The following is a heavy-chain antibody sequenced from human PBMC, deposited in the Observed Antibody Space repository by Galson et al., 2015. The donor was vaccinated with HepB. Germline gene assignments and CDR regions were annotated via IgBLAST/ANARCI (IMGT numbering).Heavy chain of an antibody. CDR1: GFTFSSYS. CDR2: IPSSSSGI. Sequence: SLRLSCAASGFTFSSYSMSWVRQAPGKGLEWVSYIPSSSSGIYYADSVRGRFTISRDNAKNSLYLQMNSLRAEDTAVYYCARGYASGWSSCWGQGTLVTVSS. D-gene: IGHD6-19*01. V-gene: IGHV3-48*01. J-gene: IGHJ4*02. CDR3: ARGYASGWSSC.